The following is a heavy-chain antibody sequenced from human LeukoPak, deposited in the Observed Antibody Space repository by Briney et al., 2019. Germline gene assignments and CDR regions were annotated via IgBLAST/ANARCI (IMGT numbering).Heavy chain of an antibody. Sequence: PSETLSLTCTVSGGSISSYYWSWIRQPPGEGLEWIGYIYYSGSTNYNPSLKSRVTISVDTSKNQFSLKLSSVTAADTAVYYCARGSDSSSSNYWGQGTLVTVSS. J-gene: IGHJ4*02. D-gene: IGHD6-13*01. CDR2: IYYSGST. V-gene: IGHV4-59*01. CDR1: GGSISSYY. CDR3: ARGSDSSSSNY.